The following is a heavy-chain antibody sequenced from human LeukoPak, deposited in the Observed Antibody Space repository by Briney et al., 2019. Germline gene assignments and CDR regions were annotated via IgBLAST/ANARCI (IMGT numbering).Heavy chain of an antibody. D-gene: IGHD2-15*01. V-gene: IGHV1-2*02. CDR3: ARGHHCTGGSCYSNWFDP. Sequence: GASVKVSCKASGYTFTDYYMPWVRQAPGQGLEWMGWMNPNNGGANHAQKFQGRVPMTRDPSIGTAYMELSRLRSDDTAVYYCARGHHCTGGSCYSNWFDPWGQGTLVTVSS. J-gene: IGHJ5*02. CDR1: GYTFTDYY. CDR2: MNPNNGGA.